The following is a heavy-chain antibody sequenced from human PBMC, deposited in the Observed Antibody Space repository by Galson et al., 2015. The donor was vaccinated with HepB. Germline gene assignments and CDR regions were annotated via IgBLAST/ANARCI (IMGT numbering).Heavy chain of an antibody. Sequence: SVKVSCKASGYTFTGYYMHWVRQAPGQGLEWMGRINPNSGGTNYAQKFQGRVTMTRDKHINTAYMELSRLRSDDTDVYYCARGRNDLPTSYLDYWGQGTLVTVSS. CDR2: INPNSGGT. D-gene: IGHD1-1*01. CDR1: GYTFTGYY. J-gene: IGHJ4*02. V-gene: IGHV1-2*05. CDR3: ARGRNDLPTSYLDY.